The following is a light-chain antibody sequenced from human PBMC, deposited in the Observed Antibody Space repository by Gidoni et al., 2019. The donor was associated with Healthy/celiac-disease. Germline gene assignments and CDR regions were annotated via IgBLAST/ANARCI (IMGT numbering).Light chain of an antibody. CDR2: GAS. CDR3: QQYNNWPPYT. J-gene: IGKJ2*01. CDR1: QSVSSN. Sequence: ELVMTQSPATLSVSPGERATLSCRASQSVSSNLAWYQQKPGQAPRLLIYGASTRATGIPARFSGSGSGTEFTLTSSSLQYEDFAVYYCQQYNNWPPYTFGQGTKLEIK. V-gene: IGKV3-15*01.